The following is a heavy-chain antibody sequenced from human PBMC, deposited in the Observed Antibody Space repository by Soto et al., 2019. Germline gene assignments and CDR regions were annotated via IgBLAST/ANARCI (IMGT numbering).Heavy chain of an antibody. V-gene: IGHV3-66*01. CDR1: GVTVSSKY. D-gene: IGHD2-15*01. Sequence: GGSLRLSCAASGVTVSSKYMSWVRQAPGKGLEWVSLIQSGGPTYYADSVKGRFTISRDTSENTVHLQMDSLRAEDTAIYYCARDDVLCDGGRCYGVPLDVWGQGALVTVSS. CDR3: ARDDVLCDGGRCYGVPLDV. CDR2: IQSGGPT. J-gene: IGHJ4*02.